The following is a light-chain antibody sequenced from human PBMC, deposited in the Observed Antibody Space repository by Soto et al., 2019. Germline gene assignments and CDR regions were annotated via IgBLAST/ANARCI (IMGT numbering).Light chain of an antibody. CDR3: QQYGNVPLT. J-gene: IGKJ4*01. CDR2: RVS. CDR1: QSVSNRY. V-gene: IGKV3-20*01. Sequence: EVVLTQSPGTLSLSPGEGATLSCRASQSVSNRYFAWYQQKPGQAPRLLIYRVSSRATGIPDRFSGSGSGTDFTLTISLLEPEDFAVYYCQQYGNVPLTFGGGTKVEIK.